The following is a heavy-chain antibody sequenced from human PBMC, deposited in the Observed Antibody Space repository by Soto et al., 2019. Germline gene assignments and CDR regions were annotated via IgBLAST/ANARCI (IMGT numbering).Heavy chain of an antibody. CDR2: INRSGST. CDR1: GGSFSGNY. CDR3: ARGRRQQLVRSAASDWFDP. V-gene: IGHV4-34*01. J-gene: IGHJ5*02. D-gene: IGHD6-6*01. Sequence: QVQLQQWGAGLLKPSETLSLTCAVYGGSFSGNYWSWIRQPPGKRLEWIGEINRSGSTNSNPSLKSRVTISVDTSKNQFSLKLSSVTAADTAVYFCARGRRQQLVRSAASDWFDPWGQGTLVTVSS.